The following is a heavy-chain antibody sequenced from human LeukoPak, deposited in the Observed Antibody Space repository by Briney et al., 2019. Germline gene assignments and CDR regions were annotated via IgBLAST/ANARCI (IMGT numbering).Heavy chain of an antibody. CDR3: TISPYGDPIWFDP. Sequence: PGRSLRLSCTASGFTFGDYAMSWVRQAPGKGLEWVGFIRSKAYGGTTEYAASVKGRFTISRDDSKSIAYLQMNSLKTEDTAVYCCTISPYGDPIWFDPWGQGTLVTVSS. CDR2: IRSKAYGGTT. CDR1: GFTFGDYA. J-gene: IGHJ5*02. D-gene: IGHD4-17*01. V-gene: IGHV3-49*04.